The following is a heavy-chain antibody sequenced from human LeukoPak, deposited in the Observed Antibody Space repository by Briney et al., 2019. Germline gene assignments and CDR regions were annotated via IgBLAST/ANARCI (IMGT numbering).Heavy chain of an antibody. Sequence: GGSLRLSCAASGFTFSSYDMHWVRQATGKGLEWVSAIGTAGDTYYPGSVKGRFTISRENAKSSLYLQMNSLRAGDTAVYYCARGGSYYDFWRGGVNYWGQGTLVTVSS. V-gene: IGHV3-13*01. CDR3: ARGGSYYDFWRGGVNY. CDR2: IGTAGDT. D-gene: IGHD3-3*01. CDR1: GFTFSSYD. J-gene: IGHJ4*02.